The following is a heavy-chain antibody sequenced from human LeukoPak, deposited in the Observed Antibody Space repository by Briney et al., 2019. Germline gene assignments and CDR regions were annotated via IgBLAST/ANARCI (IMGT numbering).Heavy chain of an antibody. CDR3: AVKNWNYEMNWFDP. Sequence: ASVKVSCKVSGYTLTELSMHWVQQAPGKGLEWMGGFDPEDGETIYAQKFQGRVSMTEDTSTDTAYMELSSPRSEDTAVYYCAVKNWNYEMNWFDPWGQGTLVTVSS. V-gene: IGHV1-24*01. CDR2: FDPEDGET. J-gene: IGHJ5*02. D-gene: IGHD1-7*01. CDR1: GYTLTELS.